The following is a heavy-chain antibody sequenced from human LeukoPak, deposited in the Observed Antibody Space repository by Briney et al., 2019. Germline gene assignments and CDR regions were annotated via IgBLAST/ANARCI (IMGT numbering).Heavy chain of an antibody. CDR1: GYTFTANY. V-gene: IGHV1-2*04. J-gene: IGHJ4*02. D-gene: IGHD2-2*01. CDR2: INPNGGGT. CDR3: ARGFGTSWFDY. Sequence: ASVKVSCKASGYTFTANYIHWVRQAPGQGLELMGWINPNGGGTHYVQKFQGWVTLTRDTSISTLYMELSSLKSDDTAVYYCARGFGTSWFDYWGQGTLVTVSS.